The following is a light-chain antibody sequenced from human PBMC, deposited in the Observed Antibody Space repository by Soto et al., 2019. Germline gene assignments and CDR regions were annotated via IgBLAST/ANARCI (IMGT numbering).Light chain of an antibody. CDR1: SSNIGAGYD. J-gene: IGLJ1*01. V-gene: IGLV1-40*01. CDR2: ANG. CDR3: QSYDRSLTGYV. Sequence: QSVLTQPPSVSGAPGQRCTISCTGSSSNIGAGYDVHWYQQLPVTAPKLLIYANGNRPSGVPDRFSGSKSGTSASLAITGLQAEDEADYYCQSYDRSLTGYVLGTGTKVTVL.